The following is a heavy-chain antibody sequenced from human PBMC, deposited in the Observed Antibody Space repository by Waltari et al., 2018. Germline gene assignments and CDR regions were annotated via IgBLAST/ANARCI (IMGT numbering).Heavy chain of an antibody. Sequence: EVQLVESGGGLVQPGGSLRLSCAASGFPFSIYWMTWVRQAPGEWMEWGANIKEDGTDTYYVDYVKGRFTISKDNAENSLYLQMNSLRVEDTAIYYCARSQRHSFEICGQGTMVTVSS. CDR3: ARSQRHSFEI. V-gene: IGHV3-7*03. CDR1: GFPFSIYW. J-gene: IGHJ3*02. CDR2: IKEDGTDT. D-gene: IGHD3-3*02.